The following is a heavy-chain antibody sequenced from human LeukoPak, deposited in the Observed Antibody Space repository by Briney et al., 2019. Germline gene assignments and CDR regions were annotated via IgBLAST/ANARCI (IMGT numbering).Heavy chain of an antibody. CDR2: IYYSGST. CDR3: ARNGYSYGNGLDY. J-gene: IGHJ4*02. CDR1: GGSISSYY. Sequence: SETLSLTCTVSGGSISSYYWSWIRQPPGKGLEWIGYIYYSGSTNYNPSLKSRVTISVDTSKNQFSLKLSSVTAADTAVYYCARNGYSYGNGLDYWGQGTLVTVSS. D-gene: IGHD5-18*01. V-gene: IGHV4-59*01.